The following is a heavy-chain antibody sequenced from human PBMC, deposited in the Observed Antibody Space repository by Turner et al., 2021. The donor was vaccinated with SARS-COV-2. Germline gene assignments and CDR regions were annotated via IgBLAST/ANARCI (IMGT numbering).Heavy chain of an antibody. Sequence: VQLVESGGGLVQPGGSLRLSCAASGFTFSSYEMNLVRQAPGKGLEWVSYISRSGSTIYYADAVKGRFTISRDNAKNSLYLQMNSLRAEDTAVYYCARGTVAAAGIAFDYWGQGTLVTVSS. D-gene: IGHD6-13*01. CDR3: ARGTVAAAGIAFDY. J-gene: IGHJ4*02. CDR1: GFTFSSYE. V-gene: IGHV3-48*03. CDR2: ISRSGSTI.